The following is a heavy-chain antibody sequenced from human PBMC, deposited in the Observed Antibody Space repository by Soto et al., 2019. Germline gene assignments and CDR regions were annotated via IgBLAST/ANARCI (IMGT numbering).Heavy chain of an antibody. J-gene: IGHJ6*02. CDR2: IYYSGST. CDR3: ARGGRRSPAMDV. CDR1: GGSISSGGYY. V-gene: IGHV4-31*03. Sequence: QVQLQESGPGLVKPSQTLSLTCTVSGGSISSGGYYWSWIRQHPGKGLEWIGYIYYSGSTYYNPSLNSRVTLSVDTSKNQFSLKLSSVTAADTAVYYCARGGRRSPAMDVWGQGTTVTVSS.